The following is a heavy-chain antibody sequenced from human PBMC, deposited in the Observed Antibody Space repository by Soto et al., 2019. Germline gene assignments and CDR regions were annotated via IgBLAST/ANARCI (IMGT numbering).Heavy chain of an antibody. D-gene: IGHD6-6*01. CDR3: ARDLPHYSSSSGSSDWFDP. Sequence: GASVKVSCKASGYTFTSYYMHWVRQAPGQGLEWMGIINPSGGSTSYAQKFQGRVTMTRDTSTSTVYMELSSLRSEDTAVYYCARDLPHYSSSSGSSDWFDPWGQGTLVTVSS. J-gene: IGHJ5*02. V-gene: IGHV1-46*03. CDR1: GYTFTSYY. CDR2: INPSGGST.